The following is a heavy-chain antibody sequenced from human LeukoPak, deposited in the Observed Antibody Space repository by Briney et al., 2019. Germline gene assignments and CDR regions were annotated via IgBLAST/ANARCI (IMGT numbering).Heavy chain of an antibody. D-gene: IGHD3-22*01. J-gene: IGHJ3*02. CDR2: INTNTGNP. CDR3: ARGYYDNRSGAFDI. CDR1: GYTFTNYY. V-gene: IGHV7-4-1*02. Sequence: ASVKVSCRASGYTFTNYYMHWVRQAPGQGLEWMGWINTNTGNPTYAQGFTGRFVFSLDTSVSTAYLQISSLKAEDTAVYYCARGYYDNRSGAFDIWGQGTMVTVSS.